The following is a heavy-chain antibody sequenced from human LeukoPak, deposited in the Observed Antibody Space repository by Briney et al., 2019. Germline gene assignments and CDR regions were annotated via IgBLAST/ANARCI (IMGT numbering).Heavy chain of an antibody. Sequence: SETLSLTCIVSGGSISSSSYYWGWIRQPPGKGLEWIGSMYYSGSTYYNPSLKSRVTISVDTSNNQFSLKLSSVTAADTAVYYCARGQGWFGELRGYFDYWGQGTLVTVSS. J-gene: IGHJ4*02. CDR3: ARGQGWFGELRGYFDY. D-gene: IGHD3-10*01. V-gene: IGHV4-39*01. CDR1: GGSISSSSYY. CDR2: MYYSGST.